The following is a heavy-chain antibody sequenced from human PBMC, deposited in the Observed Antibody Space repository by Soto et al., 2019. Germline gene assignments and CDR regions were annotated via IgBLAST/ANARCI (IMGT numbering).Heavy chain of an antibody. CDR3: ARDREVLRYFDWLLSGYGMDV. V-gene: IGHV1-46*01. CDR2: INPSGGST. CDR1: GYTFTSYY. D-gene: IGHD3-9*01. J-gene: IGHJ6*02. Sequence: ASVKVSCKASGYTFTSYYMHWVRQAPGQGLEWMGIINPSGGSTSYAQKFQGRVTMTRDTSTSTVYMELSSLRSEDTAVYYCARDREVLRYFDWLLSGYGMDVWGQGTTVTVSS.